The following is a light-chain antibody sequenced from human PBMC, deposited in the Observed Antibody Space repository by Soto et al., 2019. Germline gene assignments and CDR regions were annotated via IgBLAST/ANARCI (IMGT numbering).Light chain of an antibody. Sequence: SALSQPGSVTGYTGQSITISCTGTSSDVGGYNYVSWYQQHPGKAPKLMIYEVSNRPSGVSNRFSGSKSGNTASLTISGLQAEDEADYYCSSYTSGSTYVFGTGTKVTAL. CDR3: SSYTSGSTYV. J-gene: IGLJ1*01. V-gene: IGLV2-14*01. CDR2: EVS. CDR1: SSDVGGYNY.